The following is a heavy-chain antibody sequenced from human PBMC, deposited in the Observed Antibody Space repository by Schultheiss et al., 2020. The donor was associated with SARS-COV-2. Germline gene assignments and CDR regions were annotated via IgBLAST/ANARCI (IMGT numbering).Heavy chain of an antibody. Sequence: GSLRLSCTVYGGSFSGYYWSWIRQPAGKGLEWIGRIYTSGNTNYNPSLKSRVTMSVDTSKNQFSLKLSSVTAADTAVYYCARQGGFNYDTSGYYPDYFDYWGQGTVVTVSS. J-gene: IGHJ4*02. CDR1: GGSFSGYY. CDR3: ARQGGFNYDTSGYYPDYFDY. D-gene: IGHD3-22*01. V-gene: IGHV4-4*07. CDR2: IYTSGNT.